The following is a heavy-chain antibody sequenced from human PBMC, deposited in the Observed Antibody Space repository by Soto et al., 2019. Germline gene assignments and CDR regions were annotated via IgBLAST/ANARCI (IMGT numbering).Heavy chain of an antibody. V-gene: IGHV3-23*01. D-gene: IGHD1-1*01. J-gene: IGHJ4*02. CDR3: ARTITGYFWAGAY. CDR2: IGGSGTNT. CDR1: GFTFNMYA. Sequence: GGSLRLSCAASGFTFNMYAMSWVRQAPGKGLEWVSGIGGSGTNTYYADFVKGRFTISRDNSKNTLYLQMDSLRAEDTAIYYCARTITGYFWAGAYWGQGALVTVSS.